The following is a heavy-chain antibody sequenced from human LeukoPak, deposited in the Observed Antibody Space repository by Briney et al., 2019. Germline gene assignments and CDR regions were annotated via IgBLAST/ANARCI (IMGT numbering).Heavy chain of an antibody. J-gene: IGHJ4*02. V-gene: IGHV3-7*01. CDR2: IKQDESEK. D-gene: IGHD3-22*01. CDR3: ARVYYQDSGTSYRHLDY. Sequence: GGSLRLSCAASGFTFRNYCMTWVRQVPGKGLEWVACIKQDESEKYFLDSVKGRFTISRDNAENSLYLQMNSLRAEDTAVYYCARVYYQDSGTSYRHLDYWGQGTLVTVSS. CDR1: GFTFRNYC.